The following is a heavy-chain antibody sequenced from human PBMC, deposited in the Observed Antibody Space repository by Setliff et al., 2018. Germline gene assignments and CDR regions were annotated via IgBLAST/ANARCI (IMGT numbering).Heavy chain of an antibody. V-gene: IGHV5-51*01. CDR3: ARQASLYYYDSSGYYDY. Sequence: GESLKISCKGSGYSFTSYWIGWVRQMPGKGLEWMGIIYPGDSDTRYSPSFQGQVTISADKSISTAYLQWSSLKASDTAMYYCARQASLYYYDSSGYYDYWGQGTLVTVSS. CDR2: IYPGDSDT. CDR1: GYSFTSYW. D-gene: IGHD3-22*01. J-gene: IGHJ4*02.